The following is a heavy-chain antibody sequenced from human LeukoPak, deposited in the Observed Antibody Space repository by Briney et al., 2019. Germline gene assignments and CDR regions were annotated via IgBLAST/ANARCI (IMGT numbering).Heavy chain of an antibody. D-gene: IGHD3-22*01. CDR2: INPNSGGT. J-gene: IGHJ4*02. V-gene: IGHV1-2*02. Sequence: ASVKVSCKASGYTFTGYYMHWVRQAPGQGLEWMGWINPNSGGTNYAQKFQGRVTMTRDTSISTAYMELSRLRSEDTAVYYCAREGYYDSSGYSDYWGQGTLVTVSS. CDR1: GYTFTGYY. CDR3: AREGYYDSSGYSDY.